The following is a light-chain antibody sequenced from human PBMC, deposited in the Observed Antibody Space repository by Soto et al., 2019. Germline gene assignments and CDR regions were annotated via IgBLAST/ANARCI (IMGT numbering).Light chain of an antibody. CDR3: QQYGTSPLT. CDR2: GAS. Sequence: EIVLTQSPGTLSLSPGERATLSCRASQSVSSSYLAWYQQKPGQAPRLLIYGASSRAAGIPDRFSGSGSGTDFALTIIRLEPEDFAVYYCQQYGTSPLTFGQGTRLE. V-gene: IGKV3-20*01. J-gene: IGKJ5*01. CDR1: QSVSSSY.